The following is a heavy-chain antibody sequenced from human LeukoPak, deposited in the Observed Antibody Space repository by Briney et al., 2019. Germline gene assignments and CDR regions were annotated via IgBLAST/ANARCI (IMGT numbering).Heavy chain of an antibody. D-gene: IGHD6-13*01. Sequence: GGALRLSCAASGFTFSSYSMNWVRQAPGKGLEWVSSISSSSSYIYYADSVKGRFTISRDNAKNSLYLQMNSLRAEDTAVYYCARPSSSPRQYYFDYWGQGTLVTVSS. CDR2: ISSSSSYI. J-gene: IGHJ4*02. V-gene: IGHV3-21*01. CDR3: ARPSSSPRQYYFDY. CDR1: GFTFSSYS.